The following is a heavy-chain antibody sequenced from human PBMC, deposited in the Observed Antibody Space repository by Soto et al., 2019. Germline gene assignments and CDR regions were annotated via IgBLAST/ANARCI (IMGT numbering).Heavy chain of an antibody. CDR1: GDSFTSYR. J-gene: IGHJ5*02. CDR2: INPDTGST. Sequence: QVQLVQSGAEVKKPGASVKVSCKASGDSFTSYRMHWVRQAPGQGLEWMGIINPDTGSTTYAHKFQVRVTMTRDTATRPVYMEQSSLRSEATDVYYCARDLVDCEGSGTNWLDAWSQGTLVTVSS. V-gene: IGHV1-46*01. D-gene: IGHD2-15*01. CDR3: ARDLVDCEGSGTNWLDA.